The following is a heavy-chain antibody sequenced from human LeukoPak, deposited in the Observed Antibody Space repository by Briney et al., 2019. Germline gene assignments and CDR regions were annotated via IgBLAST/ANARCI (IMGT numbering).Heavy chain of an antibody. CDR1: GFTFSSYG. J-gene: IGHJ4*02. V-gene: IGHV3-33*01. Sequence: GGSLRLSCAASGFTFSSYGMHWVRQAPGKGLEWVAVIWYDGSNKYYADSVKGRFTISRDNSKNTLYLQMNSLRAEDTAVYYCARERQGDYDFWSGLDYWGQGTLVTVSS. CDR3: ARERQGDYDFWSGLDY. D-gene: IGHD3-3*01. CDR2: IWYDGSNK.